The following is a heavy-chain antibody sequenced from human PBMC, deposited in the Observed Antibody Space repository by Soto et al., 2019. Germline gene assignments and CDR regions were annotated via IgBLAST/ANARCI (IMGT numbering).Heavy chain of an antibody. J-gene: IGHJ2*01. CDR3: ARGYCSGGSCYSGSWYFDL. Sequence: QVQLQESGPGLVKPSGTLSLTCAVSGGSISSSNWWSWXRXPPGKGLEWIGEIYHSGSTNYNPSLKSRVTISVDKSKNQFSLKLSSVTAADTAVYYCARGYCSGGSCYSGSWYFDLWGRGTLVTVSS. CDR1: GGSISSSNW. CDR2: IYHSGST. D-gene: IGHD2-15*01. V-gene: IGHV4-4*02.